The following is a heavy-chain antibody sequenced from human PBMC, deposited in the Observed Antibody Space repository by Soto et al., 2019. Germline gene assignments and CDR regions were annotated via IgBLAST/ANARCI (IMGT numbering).Heavy chain of an antibody. V-gene: IGHV4-30-4*01. J-gene: IGHJ5*02. CDR2: IYYSGST. CDR3: ARAVSGGSWFDP. CDR1: GGSISSGAYY. Sequence: SETLSLTCTVSGGSISSGAYYWSWIRQPPGKGLEWIGYIYYSGSTYYNPSLKSRVTISVDTSKNQFSLKLSSVTAADTAVYYCARAVSGGSWFDPWGQGILVTVSS. D-gene: IGHD1-1*01.